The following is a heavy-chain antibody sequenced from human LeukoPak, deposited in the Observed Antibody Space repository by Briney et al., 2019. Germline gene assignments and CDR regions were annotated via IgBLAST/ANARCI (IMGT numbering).Heavy chain of an antibody. CDR1: GGSISSSSYY. J-gene: IGHJ6*03. CDR3: ARVTESYGSGRRHNYYYYYMDV. D-gene: IGHD3-10*01. Sequence: SETLSLTCTVSGGSISSSSYYWGWIRQPPGKGLEWIGSIYYSGSTYYNPSLKSRVTISVDTSKNQFSLKLNSMTAADTAVYYCARVTESYGSGRRHNYYYYYMDVWGKGTTVTISS. CDR2: IYYSGST. V-gene: IGHV4-39*07.